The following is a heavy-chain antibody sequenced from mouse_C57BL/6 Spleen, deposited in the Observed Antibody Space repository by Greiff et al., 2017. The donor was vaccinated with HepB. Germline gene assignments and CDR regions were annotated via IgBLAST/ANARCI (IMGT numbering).Heavy chain of an antibody. V-gene: IGHV1-19*01. J-gene: IGHJ2*01. Sequence: EVQLQQSGPVLVKPGASVKMSCKASGYTFTDYYMNWVKQSHGKSLEWIGVINPYNGGTSYNQKFKGKATLTVDKSSSTAYMELNSLTSEDSAVYYCARKDDYYVGVDYWGQGTTLTVSS. CDR1: GYTFTDYY. CDR3: ARKDDYYVGVDY. CDR2: INPYNGGT. D-gene: IGHD2-3*01.